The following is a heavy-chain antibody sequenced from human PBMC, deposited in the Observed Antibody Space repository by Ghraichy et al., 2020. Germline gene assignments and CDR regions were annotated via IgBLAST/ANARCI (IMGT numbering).Heavy chain of an antibody. CDR3: ARDHGIGYCSSTSCYSAFDI. CDR2: IYYSGST. Sequence: SETLSLTCTVSGGSISSYYWSWIRQPPGKGLEWIGYIYYSGSTNYNPSLKSRVTISVDTSKNQFSLKLSSVTAADTAVYYCARDHGIGYCSSTSCYSAFDIWGQGTMVTVSS. CDR1: GGSISSYY. D-gene: IGHD2-2*02. V-gene: IGHV4-59*01. J-gene: IGHJ3*02.